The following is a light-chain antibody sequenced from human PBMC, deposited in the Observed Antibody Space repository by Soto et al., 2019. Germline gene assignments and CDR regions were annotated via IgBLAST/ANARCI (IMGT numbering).Light chain of an antibody. CDR2: GAS. J-gene: IGKJ3*01. Sequence: EIVLTQSPGTLSLSPGERGTLSCRASQSVSSSYLAWYQQRPGQAPRLLMYGASSRATGTPDRFSGSGSGTDFTLTISRLEPEDFAVYYCQQYGSSPFTFGPGTKVDIK. V-gene: IGKV3-20*01. CDR1: QSVSSSY. CDR3: QQYGSSPFT.